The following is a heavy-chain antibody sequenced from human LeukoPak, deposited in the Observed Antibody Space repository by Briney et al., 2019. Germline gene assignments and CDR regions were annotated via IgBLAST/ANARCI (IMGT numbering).Heavy chain of an antibody. J-gene: IGHJ3*01. D-gene: IGHD3-22*01. CDR2: INSNTGDT. CDR1: GYTFTDYF. CDR3: ARDRNYYDRTGIDALDL. V-gene: IGHV1-2*02. Sequence: ASVKVSFKASGYTFTDYFMHWVRPAPGQGFEWMGWINSNTGDTNYAQKLQGRVTLTRDTSISTAYMDLSRLRSDDTAAYFCARDRNYYDRTGIDALDLWGQGTMVTVSS.